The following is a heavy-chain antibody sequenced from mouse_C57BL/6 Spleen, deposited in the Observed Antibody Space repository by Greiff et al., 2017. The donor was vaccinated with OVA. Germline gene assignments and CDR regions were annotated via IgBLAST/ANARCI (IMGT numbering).Heavy chain of an antibody. V-gene: IGHV7-3*01. CDR3: ARSIYYDYDEGYFDV. Sequence: EVMLVESGGGLVQPGGSLSLSCAASGFTFTDYYMSWVRQPPGKALEWLGFIRNKANGYTTEYSASVKGRFTISRDNSQSILYLQMNALRAEDSATYYGARSIYYDYDEGYFDVWGTGTTVTVSS. D-gene: IGHD2-4*01. CDR2: IRNKANGYTT. J-gene: IGHJ1*03. CDR1: GFTFTDYY.